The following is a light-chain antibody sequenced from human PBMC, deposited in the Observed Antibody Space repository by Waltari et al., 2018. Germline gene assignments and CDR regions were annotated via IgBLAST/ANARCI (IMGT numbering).Light chain of an antibody. CDR1: QSVSNNY. CDR2: GAS. J-gene: IGKJ1*01. Sequence: DIVLTQSPGTLSLSPGERATLSCRASQSVSNNYLAWYQQKPGQAPRILMYGASSRDTGIPDRFSGSGSGTDFSLTISRLEPEDFAVYYCQQYASSPETFGQGTKVEIK. CDR3: QQYASSPET. V-gene: IGKV3-20*01.